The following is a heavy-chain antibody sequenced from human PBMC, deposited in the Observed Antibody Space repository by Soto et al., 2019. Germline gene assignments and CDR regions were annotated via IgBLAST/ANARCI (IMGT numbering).Heavy chain of an antibody. CDR3: ARDPPPPDY. CDR1: GFSFSSYG. Sequence: GGSLRLSCAASGFSFSSYGMLWVRQAPGKGLEWVTLISHDGTNKYYADSVKGRFTISRDNAKNSLYLQMNSLRDEDTAVYYCARDPPPPDYWGQGTLVTVSS. J-gene: IGHJ4*02. V-gene: IGHV3-30*03. CDR2: ISHDGTNK.